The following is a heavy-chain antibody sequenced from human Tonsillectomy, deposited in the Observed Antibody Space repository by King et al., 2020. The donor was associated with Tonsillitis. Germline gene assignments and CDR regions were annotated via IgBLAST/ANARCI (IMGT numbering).Heavy chain of an antibody. J-gene: IGHJ3*02. CDR3: AREPFDWYDSERPDSFDI. Sequence: VQLVESGGGLVQPGGSLRLSCAASGFTFSSYWMSWVRQAPGKGLEWVANIKQDGSEKYYVDSVKGRFTISRDNAKNSLYLQMNSLRAEDTAVYYCAREPFDWYDSERPDSFDIWGQGTMVTVSS. V-gene: IGHV3-7*01. CDR2: IKQDGSEK. CDR1: GFTFSSYW. D-gene: IGHD3-9*01.